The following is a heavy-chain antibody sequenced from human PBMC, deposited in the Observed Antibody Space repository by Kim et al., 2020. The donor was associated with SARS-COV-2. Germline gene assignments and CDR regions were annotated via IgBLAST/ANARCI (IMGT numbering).Heavy chain of an antibody. J-gene: IGHJ4*02. D-gene: IGHD3-10*01. Sequence: STYYADSVKGRFTISRHNSKNTLYLQMNGLRAEDTAVYYCARVHYDYGDYWGQGTLVTVSS. CDR3: ARVHYDYGDY. V-gene: IGHV3-53*04. CDR2: ST.